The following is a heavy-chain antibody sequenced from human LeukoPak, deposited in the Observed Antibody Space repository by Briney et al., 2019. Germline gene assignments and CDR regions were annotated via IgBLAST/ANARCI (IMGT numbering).Heavy chain of an antibody. CDR1: GYTFSSCA. CDR3: AIHPSDSSGYFSY. V-gene: IGHV7-4-1*02. CDR2: IDTKAGNP. J-gene: IGHJ4*02. Sequence: ASVKVSCKASGYTFSSCAINWVRQAPGQGLEYMGWIDTKAGNPTYAQGFTGRFVFSLDTSVSTAYLQISSLKAEDTAVYYCAIHPSDSSGYFSYWGQGALVTVSS. D-gene: IGHD3-22*01.